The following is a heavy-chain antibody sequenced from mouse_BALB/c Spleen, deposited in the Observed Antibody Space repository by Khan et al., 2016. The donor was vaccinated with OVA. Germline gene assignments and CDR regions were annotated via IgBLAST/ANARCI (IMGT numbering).Heavy chain of an antibody. V-gene: IGHV2-2*02. CDR2: IWSGGTT. D-gene: IGHD1-2*01. Sequence: QVQLKEAGPGLVQPSQSLSITCTVSGFSLTSYGVHWVRQSPGKGLEWLGVIWSGGTTDYNAAFISRLSISKDNSKRQVFFELNSLQANDSATYYCARRADDGAWFAYWGQGTLVTVSA. CDR1: GFSLTSYG. J-gene: IGHJ3*01. CDR3: ARRADDGAWFAY.